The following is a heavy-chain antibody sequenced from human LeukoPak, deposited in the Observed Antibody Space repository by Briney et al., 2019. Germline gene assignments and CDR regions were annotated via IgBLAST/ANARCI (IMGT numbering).Heavy chain of an antibody. CDR3: AKDPGTYCSSTSCSYYYYMDV. D-gene: IGHD2-2*01. CDR2: IDSGGST. J-gene: IGHJ6*03. V-gene: IGHV3-53*01. Sequence: GGSLRLSCAASGFSVSGNYMSWVRQAPGKGLEWVSLIDSGGSTYYADSVKGRFTISRDNSKNTLYLQMNSLRAEDTAVYYCAKDPGTYCSSTSCSYYYYMDVWGKGTTVTVSS. CDR1: GFSVSGNY.